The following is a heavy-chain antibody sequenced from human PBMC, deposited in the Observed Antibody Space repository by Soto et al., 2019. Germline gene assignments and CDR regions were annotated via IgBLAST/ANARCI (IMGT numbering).Heavy chain of an antibody. Sequence: QVQLVESGGGVVQPGRSLRLSCAASGFTFSSYGMHWVRQAPGKGLEWVAVIWYDGSNKYYADSVKGRFTISRDNSKNTLYLQMNSLGAEDTAVYYCAGDHLAPGAALDYWGQGTLVTVAS. V-gene: IGHV3-33*01. CDR2: IWYDGSNK. J-gene: IGHJ4*02. CDR1: GFTFSSYG. D-gene: IGHD3-10*01. CDR3: AGDHLAPGAALDY.